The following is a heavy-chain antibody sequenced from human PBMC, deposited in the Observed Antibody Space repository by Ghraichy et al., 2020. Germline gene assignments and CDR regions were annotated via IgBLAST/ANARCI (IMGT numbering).Heavy chain of an antibody. CDR1: GGSISSGGYY. CDR3: ARGTIADRLDYYYYYGMDV. Sequence: TLSLTCTVSGGSISSGGYYWSWIRQHPGKGLEWIGYIYYSGSTYYNPSLKSRVTISVDTSKNQFSLKLSSVTAADTAVYYCARGTIADRLDYYYYYGMDVWGQGTTVTVSS. V-gene: IGHV4-31*03. CDR2: IYYSGST. D-gene: IGHD6-6*01. J-gene: IGHJ6*02.